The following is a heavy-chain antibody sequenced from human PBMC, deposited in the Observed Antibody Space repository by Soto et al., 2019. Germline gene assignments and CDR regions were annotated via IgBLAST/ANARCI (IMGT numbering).Heavy chain of an antibody. CDR3: ARQGGVSTVDVSYYGMDV. CDR1: GFTFSSYS. D-gene: IGHD2-8*02. CDR2: ISSSSSTI. V-gene: IGHV3-48*02. J-gene: IGHJ6*02. Sequence: EVQLVESGGGLVQPGGSLRLSCAASGFTFSSYSMNWVRQAPGKGLEWVSYISSSSSTIYYADSVKGRFTISRDNAKNSLYLQMNSLRDEDTAVYYCARQGGVSTVDVSYYGMDVWGQGTTVTVSS.